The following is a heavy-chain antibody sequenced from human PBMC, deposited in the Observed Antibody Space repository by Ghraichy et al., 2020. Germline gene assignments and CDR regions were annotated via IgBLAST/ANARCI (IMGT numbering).Heavy chain of an antibody. CDR2: ITVSGGST. CDR1: GYTFSSFT. D-gene: IGHD5-18*01. CDR3: AKGGGHSFGYVPH. V-gene: IGHV3-23*01. J-gene: IGHJ4*02. Sequence: GGSRRLSCAASGYTFSSFTMSWVRQAPGKGLEWVSIITVSGGSTYYADSVKGWFTVSRDNSKNTLTLQMNNLRPEDTAVYFCAKGGGHSFGYVPHWGQGSQVTVSS.